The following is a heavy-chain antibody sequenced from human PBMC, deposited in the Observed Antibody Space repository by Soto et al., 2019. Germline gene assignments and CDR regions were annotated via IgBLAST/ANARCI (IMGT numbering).Heavy chain of an antibody. V-gene: IGHV5-51*01. J-gene: IGHJ4*02. CDR1: GHIFSSHW. Sequence: RESLKISCEGSGHIFSSHWVGWVRQMPGKGLEWMGIIDPVDSNARHSPSFQGQVTISVDKSINTAYLQWSSLKASDTAIYYCASRSSGSSSFDCWGQGSQVTVSS. CDR2: IDPVDSNA. CDR3: ASRSSGSSSFDC. D-gene: IGHD3-22*01.